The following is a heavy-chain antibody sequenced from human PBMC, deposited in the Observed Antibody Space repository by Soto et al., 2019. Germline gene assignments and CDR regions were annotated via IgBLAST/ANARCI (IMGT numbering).Heavy chain of an antibody. D-gene: IGHD2-15*01. CDR2: IYYSGST. Sequence: PSETLSLTCTVSGGSVSSGSYYWSWIRQPPGKGLEWIGYIYYSGSTNYNPSLKSRVTISVDTSKNQFSLKLSSVTAADTAVYNCARSRWYLDYWGQGTLVTVSS. V-gene: IGHV4-61*01. J-gene: IGHJ4*02. CDR3: ARSRWYLDY. CDR1: GGSVSSGSYY.